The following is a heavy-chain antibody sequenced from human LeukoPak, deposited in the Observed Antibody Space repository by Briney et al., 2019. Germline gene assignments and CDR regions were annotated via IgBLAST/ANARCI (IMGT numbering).Heavy chain of an antibody. J-gene: IGHJ4*02. CDR3: ARDGRYSGYETSGCFDY. CDR1: GFTFSSYA. Sequence: GRSLRLSCAASGFTFSSYAMHWVRQAPGKGLEWVAVISYDGSNKYYADSVRGRFTISRDNSKNTLYLQMNSLRAEDTAVYYCARDGRYSGYETSGCFDYWGQGTLVTVSS. CDR2: ISYDGSNK. V-gene: IGHV3-30*04. D-gene: IGHD5-12*01.